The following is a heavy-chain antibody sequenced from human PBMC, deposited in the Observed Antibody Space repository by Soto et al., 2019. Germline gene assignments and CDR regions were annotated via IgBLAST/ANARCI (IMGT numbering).Heavy chain of an antibody. CDR1: GITFSSYA. V-gene: IGHV3-30-3*01. J-gene: IGHJ2*01. Sequence: QVQLVESGGGVVQPGRSLRLSFAASGITFSSYAIHWVRQAPGKGLEWVAVISYDGSNKYYADSAKGRFTISRDNSQNTLYLQMNSLRAEDTAVYYCARELWYFDLWGRGTLVTVSS. CDR2: ISYDGSNK. CDR3: ARELWYFDL.